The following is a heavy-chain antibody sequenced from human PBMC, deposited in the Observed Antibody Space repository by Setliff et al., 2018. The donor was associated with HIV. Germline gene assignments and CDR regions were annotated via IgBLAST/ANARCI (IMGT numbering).Heavy chain of an antibody. D-gene: IGHD3-22*01. V-gene: IGHV4-39*02. CDR2: IYYSGTT. Sequence: SSETLSLTCTVSGGSISRDSFYWGWFRQPPGEGLEWIGSIYYSGTTYYAPSLETRLTISVDTSTNQFSLKLTSVTAADTAMYFCAGDSGYPSNWFDPWGQGILVTVS. J-gene: IGHJ5*02. CDR3: AGDSGYPSNWFDP. CDR1: GGSISRDSFY.